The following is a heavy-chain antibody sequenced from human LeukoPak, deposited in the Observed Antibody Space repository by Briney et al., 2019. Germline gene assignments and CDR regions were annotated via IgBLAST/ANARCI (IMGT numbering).Heavy chain of an antibody. CDR3: ARQTFYSNSKYYFDY. V-gene: IGHV4-39*01. Sequence: PSETLSLTCTVSDGSISSSYSWGWIRQPPGKGLEWIGNIYYSGSTYYNPSLKSRVTISVDTSKNQFSLKLSSVTAADTAVYYCARQTFYSNSKYYFDYWGQGTLVTVSS. CDR2: IYYSGST. J-gene: IGHJ4*02. D-gene: IGHD4-11*01. CDR1: DGSISSSYS.